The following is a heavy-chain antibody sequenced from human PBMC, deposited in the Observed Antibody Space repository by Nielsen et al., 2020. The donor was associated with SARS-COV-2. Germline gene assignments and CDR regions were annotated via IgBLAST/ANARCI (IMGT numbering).Heavy chain of an antibody. CDR1: GFTFSTYP. Sequence: GGSLRLSCAASGFTFSTYPMHWVRQAPGKGLEWVAVISYDRSNKYSADSVKGRFTISRDNSKNTLYLQMNSLRAEDTAVYYCANLEETGTQYYYYYYGMDVWGQGTTVTVSS. CDR2: ISYDRSNK. CDR3: ANLEETGTQYYYYYYGMDV. V-gene: IGHV3-30*04. J-gene: IGHJ6*02. D-gene: IGHD1-1*01.